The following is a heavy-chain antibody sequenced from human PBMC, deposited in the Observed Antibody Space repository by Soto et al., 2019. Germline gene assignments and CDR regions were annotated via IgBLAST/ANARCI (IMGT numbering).Heavy chain of an antibody. J-gene: IGHJ4*02. CDR2: INDDGSST. D-gene: IGHD1-1*01. V-gene: IGHV3-74*01. CDR3: TRGNRTTSTGTGAF. CDR1: GFTFSMYW. Sequence: PGGSLRLSCAASGFTFSMYWMHWVRQVPGKGPEWVSRINDDGSSTNYADSVKGRFTISRDNAKNTLYLQMNDLRAEDTAVYYCTRGNRTTSTGTGAFWGQGTLVTVSS.